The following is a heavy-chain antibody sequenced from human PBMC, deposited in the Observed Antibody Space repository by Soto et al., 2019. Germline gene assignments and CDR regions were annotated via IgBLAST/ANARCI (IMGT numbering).Heavy chain of an antibody. D-gene: IGHD1-26*01. CDR1: GYRFNNYW. V-gene: IGHV5-51*01. CDR3: VRQQSWGLGYKYCMDV. CDR2: IHPADSNT. J-gene: IGHJ6*02. Sequence: EVQLVQSGAEAKKPGESLKISCKGSGYRFNNYWICWVRQMHGKGLECMGIIHPADSNTKYSPSFQGQVTISVDKSISTAYLQWSRLEASDTAVYYCVRQQSWGLGYKYCMDVWGQGTTVTVS.